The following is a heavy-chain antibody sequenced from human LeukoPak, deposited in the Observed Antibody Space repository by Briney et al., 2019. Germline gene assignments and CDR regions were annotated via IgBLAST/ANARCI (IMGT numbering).Heavy chain of an antibody. Sequence: SETLSLTCTVSGGSISSSGYYWGWLRQPPGKGLEWLASIYYGGSTYYNPSLKSRVTISVDTSKNQLSLKLSSLTAADTAVYYCARHEYSGSYYGLSWFDPWGQGTLVTVSS. V-gene: IGHV4-39*01. CDR1: GGSISSSGYY. CDR3: ARHEYSGSYYGLSWFDP. D-gene: IGHD1-26*01. J-gene: IGHJ5*02. CDR2: IYYGGST.